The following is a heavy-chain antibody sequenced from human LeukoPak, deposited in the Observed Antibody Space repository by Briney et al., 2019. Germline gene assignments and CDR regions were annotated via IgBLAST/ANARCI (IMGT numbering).Heavy chain of an antibody. D-gene: IGHD3-3*01. CDR1: GYTFTSYD. CDR3: ARVFSYDFWSVRWFDP. Sequence: ASVKVSCKASGYTFTSYDINWVRQATGQGLEWMGWMNPNSGNTGYAQKFQGRVTMTRNTSISTAYMELSSLRSEDTAVYYCARVFSYDFWSVRWFDPWGQGILVTVSS. CDR2: MNPNSGNT. J-gene: IGHJ5*02. V-gene: IGHV1-8*01.